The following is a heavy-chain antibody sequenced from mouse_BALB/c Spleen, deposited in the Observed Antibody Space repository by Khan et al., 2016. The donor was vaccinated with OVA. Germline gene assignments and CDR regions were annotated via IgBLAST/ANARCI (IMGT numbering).Heavy chain of an antibody. D-gene: IGHD1-1*01. Sequence: EVQLVESGGGLVQPGGSLRLSCATSGFTFTDYYMSWVRQPPGKSLEWLGFIRNKAKGYTTEYSAPVKCRITIARDNSTNIVYLQMKTPEAEDSATYYCARETVVDVYWYFDVWGAGTTVTVSS. CDR3: ARETVVDVYWYFDV. CDR1: GFTFTDYY. V-gene: IGHV7-3*02. CDR2: IRNKAKGYTT. J-gene: IGHJ1*01.